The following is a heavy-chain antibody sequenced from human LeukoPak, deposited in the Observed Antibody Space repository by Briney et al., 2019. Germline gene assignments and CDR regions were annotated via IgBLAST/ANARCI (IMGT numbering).Heavy chain of an antibody. CDR3: ARESGSYSALNWFDP. J-gene: IGHJ5*02. CDR1: GYTFTSYG. V-gene: IGHV1-69*13. CDR2: IIPIFGTA. D-gene: IGHD1-26*01. Sequence: SVKVSCKASGYTFTSYGISWVRQAPGQGLEWMGGIIPIFGTANYAQKFQGRVTITADESTSTAYMELSSLRSEDTAVYYCARESGSYSALNWFDPWGQGTLVTVSS.